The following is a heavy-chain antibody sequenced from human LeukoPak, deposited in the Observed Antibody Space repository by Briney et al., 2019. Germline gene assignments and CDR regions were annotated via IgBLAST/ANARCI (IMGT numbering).Heavy chain of an antibody. CDR3: ARVKSSGWYSDY. J-gene: IGHJ4*02. D-gene: IGHD6-19*01. CDR2: IYSGGST. V-gene: IGHV3-53*01. CDR1: GFTVSSNY. Sequence: GGSLRLSCAASGFTVSSNYMSWVRQAPGKGLEWVSVIYSGGSTYYADSVKGRFTISRDNSKNTLYLQMNSLRAEDTAVYYCARVKSSGWYSDYWGQGTLVTASS.